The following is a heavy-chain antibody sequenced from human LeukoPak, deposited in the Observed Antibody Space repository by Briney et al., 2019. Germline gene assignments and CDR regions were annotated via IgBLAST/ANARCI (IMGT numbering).Heavy chain of an antibody. J-gene: IGHJ4*02. D-gene: IGHD6-13*01. CDR3: ARVGTAEGTLEDY. CDR2: IKHDGSEK. Sequence: PGGSLRLSCAASGFTFSSYWMSWVRQPPGKGLEWVASIKHDGSEKYYVDSVKGRFTISRDNAKNSLYLQMNSLRGEDTAVYYCARVGTAEGTLEDYWGQGTLVTVSS. V-gene: IGHV3-7*01. CDR1: GFTFSSYW.